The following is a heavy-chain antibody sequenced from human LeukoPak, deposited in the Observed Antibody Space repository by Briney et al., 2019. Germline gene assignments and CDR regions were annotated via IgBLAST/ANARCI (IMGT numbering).Heavy chain of an antibody. CDR2: INHSGRT. V-gene: IGHV4-34*01. Sequence: SETLSLTCAVYGGSFSNYYWSWIRQPPGKGLEWIGEINHSGRTNYNPSLKSRVTISVDTSKNQFSLKLSSVTAADTAVYYCASLGLDGSGSNWFDPWGQGTLVTVSS. J-gene: IGHJ5*02. CDR1: GGSFSNYY. CDR3: ASLGLDGSGSNWFDP. D-gene: IGHD3-10*01.